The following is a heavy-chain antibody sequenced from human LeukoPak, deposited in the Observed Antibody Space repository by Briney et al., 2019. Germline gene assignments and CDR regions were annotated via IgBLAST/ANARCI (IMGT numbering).Heavy chain of an antibody. V-gene: IGHV1-46*01. J-gene: IGHJ5*02. CDR2: INPSGGST. Sequence: GASVKVSCKASGYTFTSYYMHWVRQAPGQGLGWVGMINPSGGSTRYAQKFQGRVTMTRGTSTTTVYMELSSLRSEDTAVYYCARNYYDRSGYTTWGQGTLVTVSS. CDR3: ARNYYDRSGYTT. CDR1: GYTFTSYY. D-gene: IGHD3-22*01.